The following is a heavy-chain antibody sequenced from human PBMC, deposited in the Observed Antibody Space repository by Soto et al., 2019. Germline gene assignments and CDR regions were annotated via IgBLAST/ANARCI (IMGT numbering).Heavy chain of an antibody. J-gene: IGHJ4*02. CDR3: ARERCSGGSCYLDFDY. CDR1: GGTFSSYA. CDR2: IIPIFGTA. V-gene: IGHV1-69*06. D-gene: IGHD2-15*01. Sequence: GASVKVSCKASGGTFSSYAISWVRQAPGQGLEWMGGIIPIFGTANYAQKFQGRVTITADKSTSTAYMELSRLRSEDTAVYYCARERCSGGSCYLDFDYWGQGTLVTVSA.